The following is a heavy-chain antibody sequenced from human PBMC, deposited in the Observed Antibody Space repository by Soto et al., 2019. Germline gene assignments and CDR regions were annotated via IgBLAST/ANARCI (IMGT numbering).Heavy chain of an antibody. J-gene: IGHJ3*02. D-gene: IGHD2-8*02. CDR1: GFTFSSYW. V-gene: IGHV3-74*01. Sequence: GGSLRLSCAASGFTFSSYWMHWVRQAPGKGLVWVSRINGDGSNTNYADSVKGRFTISRDNAKNTLYLQMNSLRADDTAVYYCARVCTGFAFDIWGQGTMVTVSS. CDR2: INGDGSNT. CDR3: ARVCTGFAFDI.